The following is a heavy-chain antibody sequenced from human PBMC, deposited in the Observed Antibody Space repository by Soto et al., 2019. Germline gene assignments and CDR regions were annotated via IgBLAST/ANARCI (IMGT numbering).Heavy chain of an antibody. CDR1: GGSISSSSYY. V-gene: IGHV4-39*01. CDR3: ARQSEQWLSDFDY. D-gene: IGHD6-19*01. Sequence: QLQLQESGPGLVKPSETLSLTCTVSGGSISSSSYYWGWIRQPPGKGLEWIGSIYYSGSTYYHPSLKSRVTISVDTSKNQCSLKMGSVPAADTAVYYCARQSEQWLSDFDYWGQGTLVTVSS. CDR2: IYYSGST. J-gene: IGHJ4*02.